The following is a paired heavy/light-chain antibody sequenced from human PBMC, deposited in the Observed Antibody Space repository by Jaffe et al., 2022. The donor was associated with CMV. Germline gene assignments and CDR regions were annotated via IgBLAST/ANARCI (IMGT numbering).Light chain of an antibody. Sequence: QSALTQPPSASGSPGQSVTISCTGTSSDVGGYKYVSWYQQHPGKAPKLMIYEVNKRPSGVPDRFSGSKSGNTASLTVSGLQAEDEADYYCSSYGGSNNLVFGGGTKLTVL. V-gene: IGLV2-8*01. J-gene: IGLJ2*01. CDR1: SSDVGGYKY. CDR3: SSYGGSNNLV. CDR2: EVN.
Heavy chain of an antibody. CDR1: GFTFDDYA. V-gene: IGHV3-9*01. Sequence: EVQLVESGGGSVQPGRSLRLSCATSGFTFDDYAMHWVRQAPGKGLEWVSGIDWNSGSIAYADSVKGRFTISRDNAKTSLYLQMNSLRVEDTALYYCGKDRGTIAGGGVDVWGQGTTVTVSS. CDR2: IDWNSGSI. D-gene: IGHD2-15*01. CDR3: GKDRGTIAGGGVDV. J-gene: IGHJ6*02.